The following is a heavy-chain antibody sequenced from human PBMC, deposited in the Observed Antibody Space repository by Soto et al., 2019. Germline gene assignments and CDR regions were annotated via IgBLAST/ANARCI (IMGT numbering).Heavy chain of an antibody. V-gene: IGHV3-33*01. J-gene: IGHJ3*02. D-gene: IGHD1-26*01. CDR3: ARFVRSGSYLYAFDI. Sequence: QVQLVESGGGVVQPGRSLRLSCAASGFTFSSYGMHWVRQAPGKGLEWVAVIWYDGSNKYYADSVKGRFTITRDNSKNILYLQMDSLRAEDTAVYYCARFVRSGSYLYAFDIGGQGTMVTVSS. CDR2: IWYDGSNK. CDR1: GFTFSSYG.